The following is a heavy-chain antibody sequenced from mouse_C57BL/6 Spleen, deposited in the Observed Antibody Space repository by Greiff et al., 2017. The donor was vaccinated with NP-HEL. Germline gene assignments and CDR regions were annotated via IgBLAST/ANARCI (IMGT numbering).Heavy chain of an antibody. D-gene: IGHD1-1*01. J-gene: IGHJ3*01. CDR2: IYPRSGNT. V-gene: IGHV1-81*01. CDR1: GYTFTSYG. CDR3: AGPYGSSYGFAY. Sequence: VQLVESGAELARPGASVKLSCKASGYTFTSYGISWVKQRTGQGLEWIGEIYPRSGNTYYNEKFKGKATLTADKSSSTAYMELRSLTSEDSAVYFCAGPYGSSYGFAYWGQGTLVTVSA.